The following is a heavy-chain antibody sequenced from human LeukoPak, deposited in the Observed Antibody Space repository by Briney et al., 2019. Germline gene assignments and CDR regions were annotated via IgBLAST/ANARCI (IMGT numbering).Heavy chain of an antibody. D-gene: IGHD2-15*01. CDR1: GFTFSSYG. J-gene: IGHJ4*02. Sequence: GGSLRLSCAASGFTFSSYGMHWVRQAPGKGLEWVAFIRYDGSNKYYADSVKGRFTTSRDNSKNTLYLQMKSLRAEDTAVYYCARECSGGSCYYGEFYFDYWGQGTLVTVSS. V-gene: IGHV3-30*02. CDR3: ARECSGGSCYYGEFYFDY. CDR2: IRYDGSNK.